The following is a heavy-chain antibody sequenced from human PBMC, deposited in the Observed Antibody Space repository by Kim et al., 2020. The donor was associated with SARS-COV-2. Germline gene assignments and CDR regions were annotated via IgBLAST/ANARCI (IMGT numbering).Heavy chain of an antibody. J-gene: IGHJ5*02. CDR2: INAGNGNT. CDR3: ARDARITMVRGVIIGSINWFDP. D-gene: IGHD3-10*01. CDR1: GYTFTSYA. Sequence: ASVKVSCKASGYTFTSYAMHWVRQAPGQRLEWMGWINAGNGNTKYSQKFQGRVTITRDTSASTAYMELSSLRSEDTAVYYCARDARITMVRGVIIGSINWFDPWGQGTLVTVSS. V-gene: IGHV1-3*01.